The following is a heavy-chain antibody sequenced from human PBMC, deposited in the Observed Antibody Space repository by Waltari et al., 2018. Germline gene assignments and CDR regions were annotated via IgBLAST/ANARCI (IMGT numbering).Heavy chain of an antibody. V-gene: IGHV1-69*04. CDR2: ISPILGIA. D-gene: IGHD6-13*01. CDR1: GGTFSSYA. Sequence: QVQLVQSGAEVKKPGSSVKVSCKASGGTFSSYAISWVRQAPGQGLAWMGRISPILGIANDAQKFQGRVTMTADKSTSTAYMELSSLRSEDTAVYYCARDLAEIAAAGGWFDPWGQGTLVTVSS. CDR3: ARDLAEIAAAGGWFDP. J-gene: IGHJ5*02.